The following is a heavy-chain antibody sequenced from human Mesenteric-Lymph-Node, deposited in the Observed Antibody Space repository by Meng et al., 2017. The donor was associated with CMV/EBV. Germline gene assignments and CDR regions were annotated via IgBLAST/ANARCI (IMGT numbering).Heavy chain of an antibody. CDR1: GGSVSSGSYY. J-gene: IGHJ5*02. D-gene: IGHD2-15*01. CDR2: IYYSGST. CDR3: ARGYCSGISCMGSDPHYNWFDP. V-gene: IGHV4-61*01. Sequence: SETLSLTCTVSGGSVSSGSYYWSWIRQPPGKGLEWIGYIYYSGSTSYNPSLKSRVTISLDTSKNQFSLKLTSVTAADTAVYYCARGYCSGISCMGSDPHYNWFDPWGQGTLVTVSS.